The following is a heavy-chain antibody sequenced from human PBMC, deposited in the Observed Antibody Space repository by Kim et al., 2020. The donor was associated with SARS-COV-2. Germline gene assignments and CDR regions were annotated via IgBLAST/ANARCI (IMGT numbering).Heavy chain of an antibody. D-gene: IGHD6-6*01. CDR2: IYYSGST. CDR3: ARDGGDSSSSVLISSAFDI. V-gene: IGHV4-31*03. J-gene: IGHJ3*02. Sequence: TLSLTCTVSGGSISSGGYYWSWIRQHPGKGLEWIGYIYYSGSTYYNPSLKSRVTISVDTSKNQFSLKLSSVTAADTAVYYCARDGGDSSSSVLISSAFDIWGQGTMVTVSS. CDR1: GGSISSGGYY.